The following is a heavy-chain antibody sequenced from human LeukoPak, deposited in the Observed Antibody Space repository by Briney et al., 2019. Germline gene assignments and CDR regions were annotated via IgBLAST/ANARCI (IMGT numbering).Heavy chain of an antibody. CDR2: ISWNSGSI. CDR1: GFTFDDYA. V-gene: IGHV3-9*01. Sequence: GGSLRLSCAASGFTFDDYAMHWVRQAPGKGLEWVSGISWNSGSIGYADSVKGRFTISRDNAKNSLYLQMNSLRAEDTALYYCAKDALWGRGTLVTVSS. CDR3: AKDAL. J-gene: IGHJ4*02.